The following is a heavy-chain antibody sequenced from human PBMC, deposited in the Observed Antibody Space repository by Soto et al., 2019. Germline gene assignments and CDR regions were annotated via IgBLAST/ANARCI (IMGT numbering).Heavy chain of an antibody. Sequence: EVQLVESGGGLVKPGGSLRLSCAASGFTFSNAWMNWVRQAPGKGLEWVGRIKSKTDGGTTDYAAPVKGRFTISRDDSKNTLYLQMNSLKTEDTAVYYCTTVYEVSGPATAIVGYYYYGMDVWGQGTTVTVSS. CDR2: IKSKTDGGTT. D-gene: IGHD1-26*01. J-gene: IGHJ6*02. CDR1: GFTFSNAW. V-gene: IGHV3-15*07. CDR3: TTVYEVSGPATAIVGYYYYGMDV.